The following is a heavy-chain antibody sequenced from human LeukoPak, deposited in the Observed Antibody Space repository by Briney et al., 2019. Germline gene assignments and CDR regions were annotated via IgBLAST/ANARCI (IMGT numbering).Heavy chain of an antibody. CDR3: ARDERGSGWYYYYYYMDV. Sequence: PGGSLRLSCAASGFTFSSYWMSWVRQAPGKGLEWVANIKQDGSEKYYVDSVKGRFTISRDDAKNSLYLQMNSLRAEDTAVYYCARDERGSGWYYYYYYMDVWGKGTTVTVSS. V-gene: IGHV3-7*03. CDR2: IKQDGSEK. J-gene: IGHJ6*03. D-gene: IGHD6-19*01. CDR1: GFTFSSYW.